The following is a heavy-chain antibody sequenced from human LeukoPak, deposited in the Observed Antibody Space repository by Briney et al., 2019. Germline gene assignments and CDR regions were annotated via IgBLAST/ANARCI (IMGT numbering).Heavy chain of an antibody. V-gene: IGHV3-7*03. CDR1: GFTFSSYW. CDR3: ARIPNNSGWPNWFDP. J-gene: IGHJ5*02. Sequence: GGSLRLSCAASGFTFSSYWMSWVRQAPGKGLEWVANIKQDGSEKYYVDSVKGRFTISRDNAKNSLYLQMNSLRAEDTAVYYCARIPNNSGWPNWFDPWGQGTLVTVSS. D-gene: IGHD6-19*01. CDR2: IKQDGSEK.